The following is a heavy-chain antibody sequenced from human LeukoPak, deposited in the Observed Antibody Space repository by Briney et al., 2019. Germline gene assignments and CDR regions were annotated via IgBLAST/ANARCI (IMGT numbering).Heavy chain of an antibody. CDR1: GFTFSSYA. D-gene: IGHD2/OR15-2a*01. CDR2: ISDSGGTT. Sequence: GGSLRLSCAASGFTFSSYAMGWVRQAPGKGLEWVSAISDSGGTTHYADPVKGRFTISRDNADNSLSLQMNSLRAEDTALYYCARVPIELLVHMAGDYWGQGTLVTVSS. J-gene: IGHJ4*02. V-gene: IGHV3-23*01. CDR3: ARVPIELLVHMAGDY.